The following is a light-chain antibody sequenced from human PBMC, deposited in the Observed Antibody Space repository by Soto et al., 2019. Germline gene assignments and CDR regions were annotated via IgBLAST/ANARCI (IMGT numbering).Light chain of an antibody. CDR3: SSYTTSSTYV. Sequence: QSALTQPASVSGSPGQAITISCTGTSSDIGRYDYVSWHQQHPGKAPKLIIHGVTHRPSGVSIRFAGSKSANTASLTISCLQAEDEAYYFCSSYTTSSTYVFGSGTKVPV. CDR1: SSDIGRYDY. V-gene: IGLV2-14*01. J-gene: IGLJ1*01. CDR2: GVT.